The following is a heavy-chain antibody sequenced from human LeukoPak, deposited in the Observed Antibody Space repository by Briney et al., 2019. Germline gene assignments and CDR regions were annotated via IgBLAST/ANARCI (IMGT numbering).Heavy chain of an antibody. CDR3: ARDRYSYHYYFDY. CDR1: GGSISSSSYY. Sequence: PSETLSLTCTVSGGSISSSSYYWGWIRQPPGKGLEWIGSIYYSGSTYYNPSLKSRVTISVDTSKNQFSLKLSSVTAADTAVYYCARDRYSYHYYFDYWGQGTLVTVSS. CDR2: IYYSGST. J-gene: IGHJ4*02. V-gene: IGHV4-39*07. D-gene: IGHD5-18*01.